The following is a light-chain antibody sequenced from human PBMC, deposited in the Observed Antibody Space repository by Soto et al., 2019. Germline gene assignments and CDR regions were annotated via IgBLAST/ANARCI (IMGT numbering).Light chain of an antibody. J-gene: IGLJ2*01. CDR1: SSDIGGYNY. V-gene: IGLV2-8*01. CDR2: EVS. Sequence: QSALTQPPSASGSPGQSVTISCTGGSSDIGGYNYVSWYQQHPGKAPKLMIYEVSKRASGVPDRFSGSKSGTTASLTVSGLQAEDEADYYCNSYAGSNNLVFGGGTKLTVL. CDR3: NSYAGSNNLV.